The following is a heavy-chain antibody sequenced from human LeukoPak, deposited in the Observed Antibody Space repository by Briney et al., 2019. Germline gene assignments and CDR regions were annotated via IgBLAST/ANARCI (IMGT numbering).Heavy chain of an antibody. V-gene: IGHV4-39*07. J-gene: IGHJ6*03. CDR1: GGSISTSNYY. CDR2: INHSGST. D-gene: IGHD3-3*01. Sequence: SETLSLTCTVSGGSISTSNYYWSWIRQPPGKGLGWIGEINHSGSTNYNPSLKSRVTISVDTSKNQFSLKLSSVTAADTAVYYCARGEYYDFWSGYYKPNYYYYYMDVWGKGTTVTVSS. CDR3: ARGEYYDFWSGYYKPNYYYYYMDV.